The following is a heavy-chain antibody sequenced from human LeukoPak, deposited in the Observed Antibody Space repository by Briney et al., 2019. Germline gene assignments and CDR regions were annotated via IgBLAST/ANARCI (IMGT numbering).Heavy chain of an antibody. V-gene: IGHV3-49*04. CDR1: GFTCGDYA. D-gene: IGHD3-22*01. CDR3: SRNDRPDSSGYFITPDY. J-gene: IGHJ4*02. Sequence: GGSLRLYGTASGFTCGDYAMSWGRQAPGKGLEWLGFIRSNAYGGTTEFAASVKCRFTMSRDDSKTNAYLQMNSLKTEDTAVYYSSRNDRPDSSGYFITPDYWGQGTLVTVSS. CDR2: IRSNAYGGTT.